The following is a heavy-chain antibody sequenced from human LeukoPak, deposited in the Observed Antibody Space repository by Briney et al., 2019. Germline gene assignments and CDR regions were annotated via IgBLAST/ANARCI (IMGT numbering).Heavy chain of an antibody. Sequence: SETLSLTCAVYGGSFSDYYWTWIRQPPGKGLEWIGEVNHSGVTNYNPSIKSRVTLSVDTLKNQFSLKVNSVTAADTAVYYCARSPTSCVSATCPVAYSGYDLDYWSRVMLVTVSS. V-gene: IGHV4-34*01. J-gene: IGHJ4*02. CDR2: VNHSGVT. CDR3: ARSPTSCVSATCPVAYSGYDLDY. CDR1: GGSFSDYY. D-gene: IGHD5-12*01.